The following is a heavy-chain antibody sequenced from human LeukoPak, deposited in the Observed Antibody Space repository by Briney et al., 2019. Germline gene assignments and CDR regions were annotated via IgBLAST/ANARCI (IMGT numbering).Heavy chain of an antibody. J-gene: IGHJ4*02. D-gene: IGHD3-22*01. Sequence: ASVKVSCMASGYTFTGYYMHWVRQAPGQGLEWMGWINPNSGGTNYAQKFQGRVTMTRDTSISTAYMELSRLRSDDTAVYYCAREKGYYYDSSGDYAMDYRGQGTLVTVSS. V-gene: IGHV1-2*02. CDR1: GYTFTGYY. CDR3: AREKGYYYDSSGDYAMDY. CDR2: INPNSGGT.